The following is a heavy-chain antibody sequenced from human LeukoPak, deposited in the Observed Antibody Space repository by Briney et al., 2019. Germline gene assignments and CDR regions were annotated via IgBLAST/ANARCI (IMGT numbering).Heavy chain of an antibody. D-gene: IGHD6-19*01. CDR3: ARGGVYSSGSYYLYYFDY. CDR2: ISYDGSNK. V-gene: IGHV3-30-3*01. CDR1: GFTFSSYA. Sequence: GGSLRLSCVASGFTFSSYAMHWVRQAPGKGLEWVALISYDGSNKYYADSVKGRFTISRDNSKNALYLQMNSLRAEDTAVYYCARGGVYSSGSYYLYYFDYWGQGTLVTVSS. J-gene: IGHJ4*02.